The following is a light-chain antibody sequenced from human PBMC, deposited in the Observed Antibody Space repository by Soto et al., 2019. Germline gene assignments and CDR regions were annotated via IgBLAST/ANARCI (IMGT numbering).Light chain of an antibody. J-gene: IGKJ4*01. CDR3: QQSYSAPLT. CDR2: GTS. CDR1: QSISSH. Sequence: DIQMTQSPSSLSASVGDRVTITCRASQSISSHLNWYQQKPGKAPKFLIYGTSNLQSGVPSRISGSGSGTDFTLTISSLQPEDFATYYCQQSYSAPLTFGGGTKVEIK. V-gene: IGKV1-39*01.